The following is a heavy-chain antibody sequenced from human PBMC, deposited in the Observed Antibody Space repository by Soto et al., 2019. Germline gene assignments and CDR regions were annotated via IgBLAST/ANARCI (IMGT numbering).Heavy chain of an antibody. J-gene: IGHJ6*02. CDR2: LFYSGST. Sequence: PSETLSLTCAVSGGSLSSSNWWSWVRQPPGQTLEWLGELFYSGSTKYNPSLSSRVTISADQSNNVFSLRLTSVTAADTAMYYCAREQYCGGDCPASYYYGMDVWGQGTTVTVSS. D-gene: IGHD2-21*02. CDR3: AREQYCGGDCPASYYYGMDV. CDR1: GGSLSSSNW. V-gene: IGHV4-4*02.